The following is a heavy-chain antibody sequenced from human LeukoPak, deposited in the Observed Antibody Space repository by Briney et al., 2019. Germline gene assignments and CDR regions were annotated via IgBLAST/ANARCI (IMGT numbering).Heavy chain of an antibody. Sequence: GRSLRLSCAASGFTFSSYGMHWVRQAPGKGLEWVAVISYDGSNKYYADSVKGRFTISRDNSKNTLYLQMNSLRAEDTAVYYCAKELKNYYDSSGYYLFDYWGQGTLVTVSS. D-gene: IGHD3-22*01. CDR1: GFTFSSYG. V-gene: IGHV3-30*18. CDR3: AKELKNYYDSSGYYLFDY. J-gene: IGHJ4*02. CDR2: ISYDGSNK.